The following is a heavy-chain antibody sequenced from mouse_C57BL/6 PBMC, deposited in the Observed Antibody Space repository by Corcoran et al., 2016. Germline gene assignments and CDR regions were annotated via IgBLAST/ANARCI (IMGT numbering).Heavy chain of an antibody. CDR2: INTYYGVP. V-gene: IGHV9-3*01. J-gene: IGHJ3*01. CDR1: GYTFTTYG. D-gene: IGHD2-5*01. Sequence: QIQLVQSGPELKKPGETVKISCKASGYTFTTYGMSWVKQAPGKGLKWMGWINTYYGVPTYADDFKGRFAFSLETSASTAYLQINNLKNEDTATYFCARSNYGFAYWGQGTLVTVSA. CDR3: ARSNYGFAY.